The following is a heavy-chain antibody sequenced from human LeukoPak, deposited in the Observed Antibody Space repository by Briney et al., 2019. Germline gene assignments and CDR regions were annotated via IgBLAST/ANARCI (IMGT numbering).Heavy chain of an antibody. Sequence: PSETLCLTCAVYGGSFSGYYWSWIRQPPGKGLEWIGEINHSGSTNYNPSLKSRVTISVDTSKNQFSLKLSSVTAADTAVYYCARRGMGYYGSGSYYSPNDYWGQGTLVTVSS. CDR1: GGSFSGYY. D-gene: IGHD3-10*01. CDR2: INHSGST. CDR3: ARRGMGYYGSGSYYSPNDY. J-gene: IGHJ4*02. V-gene: IGHV4-34*01.